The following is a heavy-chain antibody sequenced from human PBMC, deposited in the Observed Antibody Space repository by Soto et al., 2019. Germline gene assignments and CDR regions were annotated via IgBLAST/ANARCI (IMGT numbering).Heavy chain of an antibody. CDR3: ANYGDYVGY. V-gene: IGHV4-39*01. Sequence: QLQLQESGPGLVKPSETLSLTCTVSGGSISSSSYYWGWIRQPPGKGLEWIGSIYYSGSTYYNPHLKGRVTISVDTSKNQFSLKLSSVTAADTAVYYCANYGDYVGYWGQGTLVTVSS. CDR2: IYYSGST. J-gene: IGHJ4*02. CDR1: GGSISSSSYY. D-gene: IGHD4-17*01.